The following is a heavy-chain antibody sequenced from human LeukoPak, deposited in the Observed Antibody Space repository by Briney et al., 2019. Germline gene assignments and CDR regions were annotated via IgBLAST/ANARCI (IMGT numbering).Heavy chain of an antibody. V-gene: IGHV3-30*18. D-gene: IGHD3-10*01. CDR3: TKDVGRLTLVRGEPYYYYGMDV. J-gene: IGHJ6*04. Sequence: GRSLRLSCAASGFTLSNYGMHWVRQAPGKGLEWVAVVSYDGNYKYYAASAKGRFATSRDNSKNTMYLQMTSLRVEDAAVYYCTKDVGRLTLVRGEPYYYYGMDVWGKGTTVTVS. CDR1: GFTLSNYG. CDR2: VSYDGNYK.